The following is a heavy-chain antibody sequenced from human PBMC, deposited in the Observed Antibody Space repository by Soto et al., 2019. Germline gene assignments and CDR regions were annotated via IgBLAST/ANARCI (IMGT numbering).Heavy chain of an antibody. D-gene: IGHD1-26*01. CDR1: GYSFTSYW. Sequence: GESLKISCKGSGYSFTSYWIGWVRQMPGKGLEWMGIIYPGDSDTRYSPSFQGQVTISADKSISTAYLQWNSLKASDTAMYYCARLILGATDAFEIWGQGTMVTVSS. CDR3: ARLILGATDAFEI. CDR2: IYPGDSDT. V-gene: IGHV5-51*01. J-gene: IGHJ3*02.